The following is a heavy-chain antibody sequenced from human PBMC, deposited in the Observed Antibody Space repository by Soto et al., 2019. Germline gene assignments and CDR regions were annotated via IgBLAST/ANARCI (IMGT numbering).Heavy chain of an antibody. CDR1: GGSFSAYS. J-gene: IGHJ6*02. V-gene: IGHV4-34*01. CDR3: ARARFDSWSHIYYGLDV. D-gene: IGHD3-3*01. Sequence: SETLSLTCGLYGGSFSAYSWTWLRQSPGKGLEWIGEITHGGSTDYNPALKSRLVMSVDTSKNRFSLRVTSVTAADAAVYFCARARFDSWSHIYYGLDVWGQGTTVTVSS. CDR2: ITHGGST.